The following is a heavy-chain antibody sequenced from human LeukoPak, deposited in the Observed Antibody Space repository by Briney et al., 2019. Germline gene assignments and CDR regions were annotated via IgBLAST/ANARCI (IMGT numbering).Heavy chain of an antibody. V-gene: IGHV4-39*07. D-gene: IGHD6-13*01. CDR3: ARVKRAGYSSSWYVPGVAWFDP. CDR1: GGSISSSSYY. J-gene: IGHJ5*02. Sequence: SETLSLTCTVSGGSISSSSYYWGWIRQPPGKGLEWIGSIYYSGSTNYNPSLKSRVTISVDTSKNQFSLKLSSVTAADTAVYYCARVKRAGYSSSWYVPGVAWFDPWGQGTLVTVSS. CDR2: IYYSGST.